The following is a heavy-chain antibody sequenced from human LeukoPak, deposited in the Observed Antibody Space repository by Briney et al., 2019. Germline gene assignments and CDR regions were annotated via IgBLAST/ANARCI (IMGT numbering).Heavy chain of an antibody. Sequence: GRSLRLSCAASGFTFSSYGMHLVRQAPGKGLEWVAVIWYDGSSKYYADSVKGRFTISRDNSKNTLYLQMNSLRAEDTAVHYCARETDDSSGYYFDYWGQGTLVTVSS. CDR1: GFTFSSYG. V-gene: IGHV3-33*01. J-gene: IGHJ4*02. D-gene: IGHD3-22*01. CDR2: IWYDGSSK. CDR3: ARETDDSSGYYFDY.